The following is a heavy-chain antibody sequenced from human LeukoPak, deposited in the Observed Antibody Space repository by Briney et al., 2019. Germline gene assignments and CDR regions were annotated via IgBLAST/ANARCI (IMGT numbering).Heavy chain of an antibody. Sequence: SETLSLTCAVSGGSFSGYYWTWIRQPPGKGLEWIGEINHSGGTNYNPSLKSRVTISIDTSKSQFSLRLNSVTAADTAIYFCAGGDHYDSWSGYHTRTGYYFDYWGQGTLATVSS. V-gene: IGHV4-34*01. D-gene: IGHD3-3*01. J-gene: IGHJ4*02. CDR1: GGSFSGYY. CDR2: INHSGGT. CDR3: AGGDHYDSWSGYHTRTGYYFDY.